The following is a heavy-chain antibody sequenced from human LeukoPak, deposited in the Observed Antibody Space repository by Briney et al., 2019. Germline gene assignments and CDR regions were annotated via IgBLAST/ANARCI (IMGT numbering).Heavy chain of an antibody. V-gene: IGHV3-30*03. CDR3: ARGTIAAAGYYYFDY. Sequence: PGGSLRLSCAASGFTFSSYGMHWVRQAPGKGLEWVAVISYDGSNKYYADSVKGRFTISRDNSKNTLYLQMNSLRAEDTAVYYCARGTIAAAGYYYFDYWGQGTQVTVSS. CDR1: GFTFSSYG. D-gene: IGHD6-13*01. CDR2: ISYDGSNK. J-gene: IGHJ4*02.